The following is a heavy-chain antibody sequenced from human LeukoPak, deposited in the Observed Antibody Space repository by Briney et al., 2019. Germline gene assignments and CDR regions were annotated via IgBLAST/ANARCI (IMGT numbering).Heavy chain of an antibody. CDR3: ARGAYYHYMDV. V-gene: IGHV4-4*07. CDR2: IYTSGST. J-gene: IGHJ6*03. CDR1: GGSISSYY. Sequence: SETLSLTCIVSGGSISSYYWSWIRQPAGKGLEWIGRIYTSGSTNYNPSLKSRVTMSLDTSKNQFSPRLSSVTAADTAVYYCARGAYYHYMDVWGKGTTVTVSS.